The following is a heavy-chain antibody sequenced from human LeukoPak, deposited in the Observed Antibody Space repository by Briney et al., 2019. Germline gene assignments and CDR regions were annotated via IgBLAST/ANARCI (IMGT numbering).Heavy chain of an antibody. CDR1: GFTFSSYA. CDR2: ITSSSTYM. V-gene: IGHV3-21*01. CDR3: ARDPYSGSYWNYYYYYMDV. J-gene: IGHJ6*03. Sequence: GGSLRLSCAASGFTFSSYAMIWVRQAPGKGLEWVSSITSSSTYMYYADSVKGRFTISRDNARNSLYLQMNSLRAEDTAVYYCARDPYSGSYWNYYYYYMDVWGKGTTVTISS. D-gene: IGHD1-26*01.